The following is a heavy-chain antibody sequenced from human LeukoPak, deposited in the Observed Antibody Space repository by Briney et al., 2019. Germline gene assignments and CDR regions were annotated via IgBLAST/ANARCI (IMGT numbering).Heavy chain of an antibody. D-gene: IGHD2-8*01. Sequence: SETLSLTCTVSGGSISSYYWNWIRHPPRKGLEWIGYIYYSGSTNYNPSLKSRVTISVDTSKNQFSLKLSSVTAADTAVYYCARLSGVRFDPWGQGTLVTVSS. CDR2: IYYSGST. CDR3: ARLSGVRFDP. CDR1: GGSISSYY. V-gene: IGHV4-59*01. J-gene: IGHJ5*02.